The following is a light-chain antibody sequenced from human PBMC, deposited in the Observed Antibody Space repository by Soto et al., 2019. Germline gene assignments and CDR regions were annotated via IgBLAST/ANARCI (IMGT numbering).Light chain of an antibody. V-gene: IGLV2-14*03. CDR3: NSYTTDSTWV. CDR2: DVN. J-gene: IGLJ3*02. CDR1: NSDVGAYNY. Sequence: QSALTQPVSVSGSPGQSVTISCSGTNSDVGAYNYVSWFQLHPGKAPKLIVYDVNKRPSGVSYRFSGSKSGTTASLTISGLQADDEGDYYCNSYTTDSTWVFGGGTKLTVL.